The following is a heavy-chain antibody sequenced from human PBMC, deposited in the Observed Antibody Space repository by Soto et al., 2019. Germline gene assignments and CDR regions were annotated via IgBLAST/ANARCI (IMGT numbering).Heavy chain of an antibody. CDR2: IKSKTDGGTT. D-gene: IGHD3-10*01. CDR3: TKEIRNAYGLLWLGPLDY. J-gene: IGHJ4*02. CDR1: GFTFSNAW. Sequence: PGGSLRLSCAASGFTFSNAWMSWVRQAPGKGLEWVGRIKSKTDGGTTDYAAPVKGRFTISRDDSKNTLYLQMNSLKTEDTAVYYCTKEIRNAYGLLWLGPLDYWGQGSLVTVS. V-gene: IGHV3-15*01.